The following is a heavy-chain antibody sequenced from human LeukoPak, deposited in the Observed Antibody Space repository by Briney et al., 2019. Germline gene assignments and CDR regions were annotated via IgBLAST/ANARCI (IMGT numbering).Heavy chain of an antibody. CDR3: AREGTVTTPPYFDY. V-gene: IGHV7-4-1*02. D-gene: IGHD4-17*01. J-gene: IGHJ4*02. Sequence: GASVKVSCKASGYTFTSYAMNWVRQAPGQGLVWMGWINTNTGNPTYAQGFTGRFVFSLDTSVSTAYLQISSLKAEDTAVYYCAREGTVTTPPYFDYWGQGTLVTVSS. CDR2: INTNTGNP. CDR1: GYTFTSYA.